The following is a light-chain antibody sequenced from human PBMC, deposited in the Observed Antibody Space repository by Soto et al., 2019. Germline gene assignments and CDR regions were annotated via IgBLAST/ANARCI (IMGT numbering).Light chain of an antibody. V-gene: IGKV1-39*01. CDR2: ATS. J-gene: IGKJ4*01. CDR1: QNIGKF. CDR3: QQSLSSPLT. Sequence: DIQMTQSPSSLSASVGDRVTITCRPSQNIGKFLNWYQQRPGKAPTALIHATSTLQSGVSSRFRGSGSDTDFTLTITSLQPEDFATYFCQQSLSSPLTFGGGTKVEL.